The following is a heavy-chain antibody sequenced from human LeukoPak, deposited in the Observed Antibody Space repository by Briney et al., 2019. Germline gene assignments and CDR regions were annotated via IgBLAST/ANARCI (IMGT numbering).Heavy chain of an antibody. J-gene: IGHJ5*02. CDR1: GFTFSSYA. CDR2: ISSNGGST. Sequence: GSLRLSCAASGFTFSSYAMHWVRQAPGKGLEYVSAISSNGGSTYYANSVKGRFTISRDNSKNTLYLQMGSLRAEDMAVYYCAGDRGSSWYRGWFDPWGQGTLVTVSS. CDR3: AGDRGSSWYRGWFDP. V-gene: IGHV3-64*01. D-gene: IGHD6-13*01.